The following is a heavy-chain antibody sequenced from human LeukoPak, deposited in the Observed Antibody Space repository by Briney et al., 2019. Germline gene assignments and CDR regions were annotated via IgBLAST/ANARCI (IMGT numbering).Heavy chain of an antibody. V-gene: IGHV4-34*01. CDR1: GGSFSGYY. CDR2: INHSGST. CDR3: ARGVLGYCSSTSCYNWFDP. Sequence: SETLSLTCAGYGGSFSGYYWSWTRQPPGKGLEWIGEINHSGSTNYNPSLKSRVTISVDTSKNQFSLKLSSVTAADTAVYYCARGVLGYCSSTSCYNWFDPWGQGTLVTVSS. J-gene: IGHJ5*02. D-gene: IGHD2-2*01.